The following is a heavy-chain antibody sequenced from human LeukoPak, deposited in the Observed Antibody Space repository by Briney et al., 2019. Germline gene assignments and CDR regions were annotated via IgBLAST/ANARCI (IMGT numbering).Heavy chain of an antibody. J-gene: IGHJ4*02. CDR1: GFTFHNYA. Sequence: GGSLRLSCAASGFTFHNYAMSWVRQAPGKGLEWVSAISSSGDIIFYADSVKGRFTISRDNSRYTLYLQMNSLRAEDAAMYYCAKDRPNYHESNGHYYRRNGDYWGQGTLVTVSS. V-gene: IGHV3-23*01. CDR2: ISSSGDII. CDR3: AKDRPNYHESNGHYYRRNGDY. D-gene: IGHD3-22*01.